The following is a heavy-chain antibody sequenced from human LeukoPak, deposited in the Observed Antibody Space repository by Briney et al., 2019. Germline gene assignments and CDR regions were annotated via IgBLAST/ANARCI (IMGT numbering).Heavy chain of an antibody. J-gene: IGHJ4*02. CDR3: AQKGGADY. V-gene: IGHV3-48*02. CDR2: ISSSSSSTI. D-gene: IGHD2-15*01. Sequence: GGSLRLSCAASGFTFSRFGMNWVRQAPGKGLEWVSYISSSSSSTIYYADSVKGRFTISRDNAKNSLYLQMNSLRDEDTAVYYCAQKGGADYWGQGTLVTVSS. CDR1: GFTFSRFG.